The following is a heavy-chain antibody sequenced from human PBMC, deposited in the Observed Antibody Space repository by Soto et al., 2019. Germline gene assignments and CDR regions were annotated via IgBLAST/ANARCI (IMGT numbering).Heavy chain of an antibody. CDR2: ISAYNGNT. D-gene: IGHD2-21*02. J-gene: IGHJ4*02. V-gene: IGHV1-18*01. CDR1: GYTFTSYG. Sequence: ASVKVSCKASGYTFTSYGISWVRQAPGQGLEWMGWISAYNGNTNYAQKLQGRVTMTTDTSTSTAYMELRSLRSDDTAVYYCARGGRRPVVVTASPFDYWGQGTLVTVSS. CDR3: ARGGRRPVVVTASPFDY.